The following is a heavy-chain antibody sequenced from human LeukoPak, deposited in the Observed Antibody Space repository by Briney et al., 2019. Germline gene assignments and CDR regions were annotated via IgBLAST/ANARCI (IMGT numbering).Heavy chain of an antibody. Sequence: ASVKVSCKASGYTFSGYYLHWVRQAPGQGPEWMGWINPNSGDTNYAQKLQGTVTMTRDTSISTAYMELSRLRSDDTAVYYCARGGYCSSRGCFTIDYWGQGTLVTVSS. CDR1: GYTFSGYY. CDR2: INPNSGDT. V-gene: IGHV1-2*02. J-gene: IGHJ4*02. CDR3: ARGGYCSSRGCFTIDY. D-gene: IGHD2-2*01.